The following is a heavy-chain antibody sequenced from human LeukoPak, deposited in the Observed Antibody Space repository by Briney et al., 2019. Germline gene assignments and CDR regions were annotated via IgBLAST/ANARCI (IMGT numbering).Heavy chain of an antibody. CDR1: GFTFSRYA. J-gene: IGHJ4*02. CDR2: ISYDGSNK. Sequence: GGSLRLSCAASGFTFSRYAMHWVRQAPGKGLEWVALISYDGSNKYYADSVKGPFTISRDNSKNTLYLQMNSLGVKETAVYYCAGDRGIAVAFSYFYYWGQGALVTVSS. CDR3: AGDRGIAVAFSYFYY. D-gene: IGHD6-19*01. V-gene: IGHV3-30-3*01.